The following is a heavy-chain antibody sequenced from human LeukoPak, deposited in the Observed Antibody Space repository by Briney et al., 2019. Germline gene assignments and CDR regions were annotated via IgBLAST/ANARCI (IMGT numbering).Heavy chain of an antibody. Sequence: GGSLRLSCAASGFTFSDFAMTWVRQAPGKGLEWVANIKQDGSEKYYVDSVKGRFTISRDNAKNSLYLQMNSLRAEDTAVYYCARDRYYYDSSGYYYNAFDIWGQGTMVTVSS. CDR1: GFTFSDFA. J-gene: IGHJ3*02. V-gene: IGHV3-7*01. CDR2: IKQDGSEK. CDR3: ARDRYYYDSSGYYYNAFDI. D-gene: IGHD3-22*01.